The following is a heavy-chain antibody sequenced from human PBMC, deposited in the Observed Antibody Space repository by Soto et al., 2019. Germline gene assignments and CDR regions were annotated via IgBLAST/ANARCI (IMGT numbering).Heavy chain of an antibody. CDR1: GGSISSRDYY. J-gene: IGHJ4*02. V-gene: IGHV4-30-4*01. CDR3: ASFNKDDAFDY. D-gene: IGHD1-1*01. Sequence: QVQLQESGPGLVKPSQTLSLTCTVSGGSISSRDYYWSWIRQPPGKGLEWVGFISYTGDTSYCPPLASRLTLFMATSKTQFSLRLTSVTAADTAVYYCASFNKDDAFDYWGQGMLVTVSS. CDR2: ISYTGDT.